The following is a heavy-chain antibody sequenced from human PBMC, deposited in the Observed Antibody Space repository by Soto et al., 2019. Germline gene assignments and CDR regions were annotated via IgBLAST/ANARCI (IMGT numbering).Heavy chain of an antibody. CDR1: GFTFNSSA. CDR2: IVVGSGNT. J-gene: IGHJ6*02. D-gene: IGHD1-26*01. Sequence: SVKVSCKASGFTFNSSAVQWVRQARGQSLEWIGWIVVGSGNTNYAQKFQERVTITRDMSTSTAYMELSSLRSEDTAVYYCAARGDSGSYYSYYYYGMDVWAQGTTVNVSS. CDR3: AARGDSGSYYSYYYYGMDV. V-gene: IGHV1-58*01.